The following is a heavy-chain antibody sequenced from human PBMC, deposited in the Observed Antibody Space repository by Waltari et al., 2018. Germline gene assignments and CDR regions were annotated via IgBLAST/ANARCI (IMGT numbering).Heavy chain of an antibody. V-gene: IGHV4-30-4*01. Sequence: QVQLQESGPGLVKPSQTLSLTCTVSGDSISLGAYYWSWIRQPPGKGLEWIGYIYYSGSTYYNPSLKSRLTISVDTSKNQFSLNLNSVTAADTAVYYCARGGSNWDAWFDPWGQGTLVSVSS. J-gene: IGHJ5*02. CDR3: ARGGSNWDAWFDP. CDR2: IYYSGST. CDR1: GDSISLGAYY. D-gene: IGHD1-1*01.